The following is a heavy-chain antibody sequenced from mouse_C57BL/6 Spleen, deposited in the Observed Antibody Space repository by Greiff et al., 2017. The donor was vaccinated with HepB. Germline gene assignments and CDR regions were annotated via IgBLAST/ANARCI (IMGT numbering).Heavy chain of an antibody. CDR2: ISDGGSYT. CDR1: GFTFSSYA. D-gene: IGHD1-1*01. CDR3: ARDRYYGSSSYYFDY. V-gene: IGHV5-4*01. Sequence: VQLQQSGGGLVKPGGSLKLSCAASGFTFSSYAMSRVRQTPEKRLEWVATISDGGSYTYYPDNVKGRFTISRDNAKNNLYLQMSHLKSEDTAMYYCARDRYYGSSSYYFDYWGQGTTLTVSS. J-gene: IGHJ2*01.